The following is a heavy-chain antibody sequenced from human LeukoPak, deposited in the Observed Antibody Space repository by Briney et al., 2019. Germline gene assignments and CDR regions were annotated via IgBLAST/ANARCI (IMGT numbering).Heavy chain of an antibody. CDR3: ARLSSGSYYGAFDI. CDR2: IYYSGNT. Sequence: ASETLSLTCTVSGGSISSYYWSWIRQPPGKGLEWIGYIYYSGNTNYNPSLKSRVTISVDTSKNQFSLKLSSVTAADTAVYYCARLSSGSYYGAFDIWGQGTMVTVSS. CDR1: GGSISSYY. D-gene: IGHD1-26*01. J-gene: IGHJ3*02. V-gene: IGHV4-59*08.